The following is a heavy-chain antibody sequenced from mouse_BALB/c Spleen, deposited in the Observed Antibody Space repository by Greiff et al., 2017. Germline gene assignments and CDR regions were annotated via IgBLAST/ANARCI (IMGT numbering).Heavy chain of an antibody. V-gene: IGHV5-6-5*01. CDR3: ARGDYDNLRGYFDY. CDR1: GFTFSSYA. J-gene: IGHJ2*01. CDR2: ISSGGST. Sequence: EVKLQESGGGLVKPGGSLKLSCAASGFTFSSYAMSWVRQTPEKRLEWVASISSGGSTYYPDSVKGRFTISRDNARNILYLQMSSLRSEDTAMYYCARGDYDNLRGYFDYWGQGTTLTVSS. D-gene: IGHD2-1*01.